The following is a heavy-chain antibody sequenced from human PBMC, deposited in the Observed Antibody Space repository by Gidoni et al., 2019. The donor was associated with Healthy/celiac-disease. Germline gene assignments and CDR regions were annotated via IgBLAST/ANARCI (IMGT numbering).Heavy chain of an antibody. CDR3: AKDHDFWSGYSGLNWFDP. CDR1: GFTFSSYA. J-gene: IGHJ5*02. V-gene: IGHV3-23*01. CDR2: ISGSVGST. Sequence: EVQLLESGGGLVQPGGSLRLSCAASGFTFSSYAMSWVRQAPGKGLEGVSAISGSVGSTYYADSVKGRFTISRDNSKNTLYLQMNSLRAEDTAVYYCAKDHDFWSGYSGLNWFDPWGQGTLVTVSS. D-gene: IGHD3-3*01.